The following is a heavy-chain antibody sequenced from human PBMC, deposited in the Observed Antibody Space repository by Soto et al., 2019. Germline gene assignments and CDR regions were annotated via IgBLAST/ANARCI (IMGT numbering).Heavy chain of an antibody. CDR3: ARGEEEGNYFDN. J-gene: IGHJ4*02. V-gene: IGHV3-33*01. CDR2: IWHDGSFK. Sequence: GGSLRLSCAASGFTFRNYGMHWVRQAPGKGLEWVASIWHDGSFKYEADSVKGRFTISRDNSKNTLSLQMNSLRVDDTAAYYCARGEEEGNYFDNWGLGTLVTVSS. CDR1: GFTFRNYG.